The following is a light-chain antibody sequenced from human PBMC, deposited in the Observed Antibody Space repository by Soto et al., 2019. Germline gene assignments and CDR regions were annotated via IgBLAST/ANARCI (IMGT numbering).Light chain of an antibody. CDR3: QQYNSYWRT. CDR2: KAS. Sequence: DIQMTQSPSTLSASVGDRVTITCRASESVSHRLAWYQRKPGKAPKLLIHKASILESGVPSRFSGSGSGTEFTLTISSLQPDDFGTYYCQQYNSYWRTFGQGTKVDIK. V-gene: IGKV1-5*03. CDR1: ESVSHR. J-gene: IGKJ1*01.